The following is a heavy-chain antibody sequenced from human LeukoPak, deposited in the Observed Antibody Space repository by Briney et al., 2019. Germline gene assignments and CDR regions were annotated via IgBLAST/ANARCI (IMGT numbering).Heavy chain of an antibody. Sequence: GGSLRLSCAASGFTFSSYAMSWVRQAPGKGLEWVSAISGSGGSTYYADSVKGRFTISRDNSKNTLYLQMNSLRAEDTAVYYCAKSPPGSSGWYEYYFDYWGQGTLVTVSS. CDR1: GFTFSSYA. J-gene: IGHJ4*02. D-gene: IGHD6-19*01. V-gene: IGHV3-23*01. CDR2: ISGSGGST. CDR3: AKSPPGSSGWYEYYFDY.